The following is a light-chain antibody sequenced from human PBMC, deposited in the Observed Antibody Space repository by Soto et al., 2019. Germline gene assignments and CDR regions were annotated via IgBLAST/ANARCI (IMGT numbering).Light chain of an antibody. CDR2: VAS. Sequence: DIQMTQSPSSLSASVGDRVTMTCRASQDIGINLGWFQQKPGKAPKRLIYVASSLQSGVPSRFSGSGSGTEFTLTISSLQPEDFASYFCLQHNAYPWTFGQGTKVEV. CDR1: QDIGIN. J-gene: IGKJ1*01. V-gene: IGKV1-17*01. CDR3: LQHNAYPWT.